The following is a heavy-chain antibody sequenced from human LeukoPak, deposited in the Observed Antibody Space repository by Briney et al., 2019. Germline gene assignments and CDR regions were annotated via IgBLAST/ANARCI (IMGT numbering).Heavy chain of an antibody. Sequence: SETLSLTCTVSGGSISSYYWSWIRQPPGKGLEWIGYIYYSGSTNYNPSLKSRVTISVDTSKNQFSLKLSSVTAADTAVYYCTRSDYSTYFNYWGPGTLVTVSS. CDR3: TRSDYSTYFNY. D-gene: IGHD2-15*01. CDR2: IYYSGST. J-gene: IGHJ4*02. CDR1: GGSISSYY. V-gene: IGHV4-59*01.